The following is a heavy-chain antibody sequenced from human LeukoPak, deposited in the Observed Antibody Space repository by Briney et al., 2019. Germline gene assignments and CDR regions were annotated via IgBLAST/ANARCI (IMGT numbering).Heavy chain of an antibody. CDR1: GFTFSDYS. V-gene: IGHV3-21*01. D-gene: IGHD2-2*01. CDR2: ISSGSTYI. J-gene: IGHJ6*02. CDR3: ARLFCSRTSCSARSYYYYGMDV. Sequence: GGSLRLSCAASGFTFSDYSMNWVRQAPGKGLEWVSSISSGSTYIYYADSLKGRFTISRDNAKNSLFLEMNSLRAEDTAVYYCARLFCSRTSCSARSYYYYGMDVWGQGTTVTVSS.